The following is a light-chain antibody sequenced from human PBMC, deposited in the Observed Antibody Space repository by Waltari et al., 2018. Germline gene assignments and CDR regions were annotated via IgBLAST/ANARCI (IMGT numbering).Light chain of an antibody. CDR3: AAWDESHYV. CDR2: RNN. Sequence: QSVLTQPPSASETPGQRVTISCSGSHSNLGSNYLYWYQQLPGRAPKLLIYRNNQRASGVPDRFSGSKYGTSASLAISGLRSEDEGVYYCAAWDESHYVFGPGTEVTVL. J-gene: IGLJ1*01. V-gene: IGLV1-47*01. CDR1: HSNLGSNY.